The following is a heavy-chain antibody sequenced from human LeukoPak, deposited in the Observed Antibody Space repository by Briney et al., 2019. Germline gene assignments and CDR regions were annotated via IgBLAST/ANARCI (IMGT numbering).Heavy chain of an antibody. CDR3: ARDGSDNWGLFDN. V-gene: IGHV4-39*07. J-gene: IGHJ4*02. D-gene: IGHD1-1*01. CDR1: GGSISGTSYC. Sequence: SETLSLTCSVSGGSISGTSYCWGWIRQPPGKGPEWIGSHYHTGRIYHNPSLNSRVTISVDPSKNQFSLKLSSVTDADTAVYYCARDGSDNWGLFDNWGRGTLVTVSS. CDR2: HYHTGRI.